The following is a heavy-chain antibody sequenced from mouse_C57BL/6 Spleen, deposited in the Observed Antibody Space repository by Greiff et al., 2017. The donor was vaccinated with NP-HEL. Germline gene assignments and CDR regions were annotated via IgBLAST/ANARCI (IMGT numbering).Heavy chain of an antibody. CDR1: GYTFTDYN. CDR3: ARYWGDWYFDV. V-gene: IGHV1-22*01. J-gene: IGHJ1*03. D-gene: IGHD4-1*01. Sequence: EVKLVESGPELVKPGASVKMSCKASGYTFTDYNMHWVKQSHGKSLEWIGYINPNNGGTSYNQKFKGKATLTVNKSSSTAYMELRSLTSEDSAVYYCARYWGDWYFDVWGTGTTVTVSS. CDR2: INPNNGGT.